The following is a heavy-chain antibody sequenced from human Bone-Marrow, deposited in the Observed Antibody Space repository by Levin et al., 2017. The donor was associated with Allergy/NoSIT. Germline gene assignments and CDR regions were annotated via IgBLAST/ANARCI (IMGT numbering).Heavy chain of an antibody. V-gene: IGHV4-34*01. D-gene: IGHD5-18*01. J-gene: IGHJ4*02. CDR1: GGSFSAYY. CDR3: ASSPHGYTYDFDN. Sequence: PSETLSLTCAVYGGSFSAYYWSWIRQPPGKGLEWIGEIDHSGSTSYNPSLKSRVTISVDTSKKQFSLRLNSVTAADTAVYYCASSPHGYTYDFDNWGRGSLVTVSS. CDR2: IDHSGST.